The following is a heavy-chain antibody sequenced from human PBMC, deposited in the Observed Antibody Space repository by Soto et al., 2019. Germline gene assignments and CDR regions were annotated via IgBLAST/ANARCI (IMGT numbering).Heavy chain of an antibody. J-gene: IGHJ5*02. CDR1: GVSIRRYY. CDR3: ASQGRTKYADPYNWFDP. D-gene: IGHD2-8*01. V-gene: IGHV4-59*12. CDR2: IYDSGTT. Sequence: QVQLQESGPGLVKPSETLSLTCNVSGVSIRRYYWSWIRQSPGKGLEWIGYIYDSGTTNYNPSLKNRVTMLLDTSRNQFSLELSSVTAADTAMYCCASQGRTKYADPYNWFDPWGQGILVTVSS.